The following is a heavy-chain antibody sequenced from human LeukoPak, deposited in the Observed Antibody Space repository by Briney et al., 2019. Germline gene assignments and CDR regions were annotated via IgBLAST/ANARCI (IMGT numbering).Heavy chain of an antibody. Sequence: GGSLRLSCVASGLTFNSHSMSWVRQAPGMGLEWVSAISGSGGSTYYADSVKGRFTISRDNSKNTLYLQMNSLRAEDTAVYYCAKDREQLVLDYWGQGTLVTVSS. CDR1: GLTFNSHS. CDR2: ISGSGGST. J-gene: IGHJ4*02. D-gene: IGHD6-6*01. V-gene: IGHV3-23*01. CDR3: AKDREQLVLDY.